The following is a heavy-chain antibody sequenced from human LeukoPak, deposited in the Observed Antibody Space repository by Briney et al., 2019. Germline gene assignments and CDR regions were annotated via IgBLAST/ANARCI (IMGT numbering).Heavy chain of an antibody. Sequence: PSETLSLTCAVYGGSFSGYYWSWIRRPPGKGLEWIGEINHSGSTNYNPSLKSRVTISVDTSKSQFSLKLSSVTAADTAVYYCARGSDYDYVWGSYRPKKTIDYWGQGTLVTVSS. CDR2: INHSGST. CDR3: ARGSDYDYVWGSYRPKKTIDY. D-gene: IGHD3-16*02. V-gene: IGHV4-34*01. J-gene: IGHJ4*02. CDR1: GGSFSGYY.